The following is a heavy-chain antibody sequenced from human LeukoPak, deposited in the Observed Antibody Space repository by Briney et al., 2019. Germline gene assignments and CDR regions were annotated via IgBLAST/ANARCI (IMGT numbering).Heavy chain of an antibody. D-gene: IGHD1-26*01. CDR2: ISSTNGYI. Sequence: GGPLRLSCAASGFTVSGDYMSWVRQAPGERLEWVSYISSTNGYIYYADSVRGRFTISRDNAKNSLSLQMNSLRTEDTAVYYCARGRSTWHLDYWGQGTLVTVSS. CDR3: ARGRSTWHLDY. V-gene: IGHV3-21*01. J-gene: IGHJ4*02. CDR1: GFTVSGDY.